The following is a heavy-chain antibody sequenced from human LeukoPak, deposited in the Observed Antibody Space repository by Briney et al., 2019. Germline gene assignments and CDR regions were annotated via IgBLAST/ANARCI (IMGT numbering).Heavy chain of an antibody. CDR1: GFTFDNYA. J-gene: IGHJ4*02. Sequence: GGSLRLSCAASGFTFDNYAMHWVRQAPGKALEWVSAISWNSGSIDYADSVKGRFTISGDNAKNSLYLQMNSLRAEDTALYYCAKDKGGYNYAYDYWGQGILVTVSS. V-gene: IGHV3-9*01. CDR3: AKDKGGYNYAYDY. CDR2: ISWNSGSI. D-gene: IGHD5-18*01.